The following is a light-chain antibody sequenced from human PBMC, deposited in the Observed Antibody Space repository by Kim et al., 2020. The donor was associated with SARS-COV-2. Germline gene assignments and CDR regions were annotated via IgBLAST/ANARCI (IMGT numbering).Light chain of an antibody. V-gene: IGKV3-20*01. CDR1: QSVSSNY. CDR3: QQYGSSPWT. CDR2: DAS. J-gene: IGKJ1*01. Sequence: SPGERATLSCRASQSVSSNYLAWYQQKPGQAPRLLICDASDRASGIPARFSGSGSGTDFTLTISSLEPEDFAVYYCQQYGSSPWTFGQGTKVDIK.